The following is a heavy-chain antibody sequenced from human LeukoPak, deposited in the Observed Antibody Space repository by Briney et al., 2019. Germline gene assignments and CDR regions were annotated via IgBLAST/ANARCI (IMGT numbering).Heavy chain of an antibody. CDR1: GFTFSHFW. J-gene: IGHJ4*02. D-gene: IGHD2-15*01. CDR2: IKKTGSET. CDR3: AREDGYCSGGNCYSYFDS. V-gene: IGHV3-7*01. Sequence: GGSLRLSCAASGFTFSHFWMSWVRQAPGKGLEWVTYIKKTGSETYYVDSVKGRFTITRDNTRSSLFLQMYSLRAEDTAVYFCAREDGYCSGGNCYSYFDSWGQGTLVTVSS.